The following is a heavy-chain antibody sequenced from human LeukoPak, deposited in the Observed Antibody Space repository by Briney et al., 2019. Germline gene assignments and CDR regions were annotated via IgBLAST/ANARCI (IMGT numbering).Heavy chain of an antibody. CDR1: GGTFSSYA. CDR2: IIPIFGTA. V-gene: IGHV1-69*13. J-gene: IGHJ4*02. Sequence: ASVKVSCKASGGTFSSYAISWVRQAPGQGLEWMGGIIPIFGTANYAQKFQGRVTITADESASTAYMELSSLRSEDMAVYYCARDKGYCSGGSCYYGDYWGQGTLVTVSS. D-gene: IGHD2-15*01. CDR3: ARDKGYCSGGSCYYGDY.